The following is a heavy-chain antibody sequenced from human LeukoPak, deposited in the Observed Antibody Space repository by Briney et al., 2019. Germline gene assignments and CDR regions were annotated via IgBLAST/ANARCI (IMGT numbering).Heavy chain of an antibody. D-gene: IGHD6-13*01. Sequence: PSETLSLTCAVYGGSFSGYYWSWIRRPPGKGLEWIGEINHSGSTNYNPSLKSRVTISVDTSKNQFSLKLSSVTAADTAVYYCARGKQQLVLKSLYWFDPWGQGTLVTVSS. CDR1: GGSFSGYY. J-gene: IGHJ5*02. V-gene: IGHV4-34*01. CDR2: INHSGST. CDR3: ARGKQQLVLKSLYWFDP.